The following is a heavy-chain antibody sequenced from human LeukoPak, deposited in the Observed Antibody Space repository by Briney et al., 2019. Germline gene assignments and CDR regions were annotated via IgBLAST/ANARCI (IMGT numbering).Heavy chain of an antibody. CDR1: GFTFSSYA. CDR3: ARDPTIPWGNAFDI. V-gene: IGHV3-30*01. D-gene: IGHD2-2*02. J-gene: IGHJ3*02. CDR2: ISYDGSNK. Sequence: GRSLRLSSAASGFTFSSYAMHWVRQAPGKGLEWVAVISYDGSNKYYADSVKGRFTISRDNSKNTLYLQMNSLRAEDTAVYYCARDPTIPWGNAFDIWGQGTMVTVSS.